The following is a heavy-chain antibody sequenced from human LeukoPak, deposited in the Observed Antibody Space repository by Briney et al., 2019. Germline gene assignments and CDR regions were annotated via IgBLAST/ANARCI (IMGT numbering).Heavy chain of an antibody. V-gene: IGHV3-23*01. J-gene: IGHJ4*02. Sequence: GGSLRLSCAASGFTFSSYAMSWVRQAPGKGLEWVSAISGSGGSTYYADSVKGRFTISRDNAKNSLYPQMNSLRAEDTAVYYCARASRFLEWLSLDYWGQGTLVTVSS. CDR3: ARASRFLEWLSLDY. CDR1: GFTFSSYA. D-gene: IGHD3-3*01. CDR2: ISGSGGST.